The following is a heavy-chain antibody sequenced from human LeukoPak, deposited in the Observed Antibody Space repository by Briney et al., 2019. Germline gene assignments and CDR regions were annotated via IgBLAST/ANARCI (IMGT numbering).Heavy chain of an antibody. CDR1: GGSISSYY. CDR2: IYHSGST. J-gene: IGHJ4*02. Sequence: SETLSLTCTVSGGSISSYYWSWIRQPPGKGLEWIGYIYHSGSTYYNPSLKSRVTISVDRSKNQFSLKLSSVTAADTAVYYCARAIEMATIFDYWGQGTLVTVSS. CDR3: ARAIEMATIFDY. D-gene: IGHD5-24*01. V-gene: IGHV4-59*12.